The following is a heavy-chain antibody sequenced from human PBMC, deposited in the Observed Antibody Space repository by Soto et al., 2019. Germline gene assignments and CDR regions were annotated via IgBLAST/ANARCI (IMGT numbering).Heavy chain of an antibody. J-gene: IGHJ1*01. CDR3: AKGVVVATTHFQH. D-gene: IGHD2-15*01. CDR2: ISSDGSDK. Sequence: QVQLVESGGGVVQPGRSLRLSCAASGFTFSSYGMHWVRQAPGKGLEWVAVISSDGSDKYYADSVKGRFTISRDNSNNTLYLQMDSLRAEDTAVYYCAKGVVVATTHFQHWGQGTLVTVSS. V-gene: IGHV3-30*18. CDR1: GFTFSSYG.